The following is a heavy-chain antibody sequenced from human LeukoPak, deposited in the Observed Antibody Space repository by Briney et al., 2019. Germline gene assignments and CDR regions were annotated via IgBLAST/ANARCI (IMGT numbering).Heavy chain of an antibody. CDR2: INPNSGGT. CDR1: GYTFTRYY. J-gene: IGHJ4*02. CDR3: ARGGLFYTRLQYFFDY. V-gene: IGHV1-2*04. Sequence: ASVKVSCKASGYTFTRYYMHWVRQAPGQGLEWMGWINPNSGGTNYAQKLQGWVTMTRDTSISTAYMELSRLRSDDSVVYYWARGGLFYTRLQYFFDYWGQGTLVTVSS. D-gene: IGHD3-9*01.